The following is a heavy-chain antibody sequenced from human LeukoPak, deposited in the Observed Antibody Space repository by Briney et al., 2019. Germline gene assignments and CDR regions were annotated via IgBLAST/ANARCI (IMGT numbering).Heavy chain of an antibody. Sequence: GASLQISCKGSGYIFTSYWIGWVRQVAGKGLEWMGIIYPGDSDTRYSPSFQGQVTISADKSISTAYLQWSSLKASDTAMYYCARMAYYDSSGYYVGGMDVWGQGTTVTVSS. CDR1: GYIFTSYW. J-gene: IGHJ6*02. V-gene: IGHV5-51*01. CDR3: ARMAYYDSSGYYVGGMDV. CDR2: IYPGDSDT. D-gene: IGHD3-22*01.